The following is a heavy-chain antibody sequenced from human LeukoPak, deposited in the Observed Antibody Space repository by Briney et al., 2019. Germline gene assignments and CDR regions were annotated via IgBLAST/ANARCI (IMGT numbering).Heavy chain of an antibody. V-gene: IGHV1-69*04. CDR3: ARGTRNPRFSSSWYYFDH. D-gene: IGHD6-13*01. CDR2: IIPILGIA. J-gene: IGHJ4*02. CDR1: GFTFSSYA. Sequence: PGGSLRLSCSASGFTFSSYAISWVRQAPGQGLEWMGRIIPILGIANYAQKFQGRVTMTTDTSTSTAYMELRSLRSDDTAMYYCARGTRNPRFSSSWYYFDHWGQGTLVTVPS.